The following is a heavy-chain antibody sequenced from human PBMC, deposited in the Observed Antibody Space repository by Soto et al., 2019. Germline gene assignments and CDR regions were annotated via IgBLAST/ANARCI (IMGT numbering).Heavy chain of an antibody. V-gene: IGHV3-74*01. Sequence: GGSLRLSCAASGFTFSNYWMHWVRQAPGKGLVWVSRINGDGGSTTYADSVKGRFTISRDNAKNTLYLQVNNLRAEDTAVYYCAREGGNYFYGMDVWGQGTTVTVSS. CDR2: INGDGGST. J-gene: IGHJ6*02. CDR1: GFTFSNYW. CDR3: AREGGNYFYGMDV.